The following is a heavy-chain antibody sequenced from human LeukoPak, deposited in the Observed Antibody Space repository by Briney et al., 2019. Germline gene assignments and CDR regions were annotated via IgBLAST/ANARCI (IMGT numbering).Heavy chain of an antibody. D-gene: IGHD2-21*02. CDR2: IKSDGSST. Sequence: GGSLRLSCAASGFTFSNYWMHWVRQAPGEALMWVSRIKSDGSSTTYADSVKGRYTISRDNAKNTLYLQMNSLRAEDTAVYYCSRDSLSSCGGDCYSGLDVWGQGTTVTVSS. CDR3: SRDSLSSCGGDCYSGLDV. J-gene: IGHJ6*02. CDR1: GFTFSNYW. V-gene: IGHV3-74*01.